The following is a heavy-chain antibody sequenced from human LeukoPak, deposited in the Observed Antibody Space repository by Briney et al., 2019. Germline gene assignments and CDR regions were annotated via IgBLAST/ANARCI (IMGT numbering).Heavy chain of an antibody. J-gene: IGHJ4*02. D-gene: IGHD4-23*01. V-gene: IGHV4-59*01. CDR1: GGSISSYY. CDR2: IYYSGST. CDR3: ARDGSYGGDYFDY. Sequence: SETLSLTCTVSGGSISSYYWSWIRQPPGEGLEWIGYIYYSGSTNYNPSLKSRVTISVDTSKNQFSLKLSSVTAADTAVYYCARDGSYGGDYFDYWGQGTLVTVSS.